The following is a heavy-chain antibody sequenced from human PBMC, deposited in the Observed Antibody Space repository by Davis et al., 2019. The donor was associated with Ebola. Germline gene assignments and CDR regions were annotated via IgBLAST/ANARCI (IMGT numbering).Heavy chain of an antibody. V-gene: IGHV1-3*01. D-gene: IGHD6-6*01. CDR1: GYTFTSYA. CDR2: INAGSGNT. J-gene: IGHJ6*02. Sequence: AASVKVSCKASGYTFTSYAMHWVRQAPGQRLEWMGWINAGSGNTKYSLKFQGRVTITRDTSASTAYMELSSLRSEDTAVYYCARGSSKAYYYYGMDVWGQGTTVTVSS. CDR3: ARGSSKAYYYYGMDV.